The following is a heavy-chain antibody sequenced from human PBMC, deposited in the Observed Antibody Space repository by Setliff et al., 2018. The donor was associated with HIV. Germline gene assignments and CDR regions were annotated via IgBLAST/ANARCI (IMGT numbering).Heavy chain of an antibody. CDR3: ASGFLYGSGMDMDV. Sequence: PGGSLRLSCAASGFTFSTYWMHWVRQAPGKGLVWVSRIYADGSSTSYADSEKGRFTISRENTTNTLYLQMNSLRAEDTAVYFCASGFLYGSGMDMDVWGQGTPVTVSS. CDR1: GFTFSTYW. V-gene: IGHV3-74*01. D-gene: IGHD3-10*01. CDR2: IYADGSST. J-gene: IGHJ6*02.